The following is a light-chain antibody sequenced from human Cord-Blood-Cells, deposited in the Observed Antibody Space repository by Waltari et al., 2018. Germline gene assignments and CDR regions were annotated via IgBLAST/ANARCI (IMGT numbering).Light chain of an antibody. J-gene: IGLJ2*01. CDR3: NSRDSSGNHVV. CDR1: SLRSYY. V-gene: IGLV3-19*01. Sequence: SSELTQDPAVSVALGQTVRITCQGDSLRSYYASWYQQKPGQAAVLVIYGKNNRPSGIPDRFSGSSSGNTASLTITGAQAEDDADYYCNSRDSSGNHVVFGGGTKLTVL. CDR2: GKN.